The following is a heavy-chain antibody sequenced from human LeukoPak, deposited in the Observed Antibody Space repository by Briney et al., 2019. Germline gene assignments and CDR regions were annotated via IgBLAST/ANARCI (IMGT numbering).Heavy chain of an antibody. CDR2: INPSGGST. CDR1: GYSFTSYY. Sequence: ASVKVSCKASGYSFTSYYMHWVRQAPGQGLEWMGIINPSGGSTSYAQKFQGRVTMTRDMSTSTVYMELSSLRSEDTAVYYCARERDAIAVAGTGFDYWGQGTLVTVSS. V-gene: IGHV1-46*01. CDR3: ARERDAIAVAGTGFDY. J-gene: IGHJ4*02. D-gene: IGHD6-19*01.